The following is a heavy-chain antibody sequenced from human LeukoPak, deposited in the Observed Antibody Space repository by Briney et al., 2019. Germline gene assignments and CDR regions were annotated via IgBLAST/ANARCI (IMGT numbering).Heavy chain of an antibody. J-gene: IGHJ4*02. V-gene: IGHV1-2*02. CDR2: INPNSGGT. Sequence: ASVKVSCKSSGYTFTGYYMHWVRQAPGQGLEWMGCINPNSGGTNYAQKFQGRVTMTRDTSISPAYMELSRLRSDDTAVYYCARVTYCTNGVCYRGDYWGQGPLVTVSS. D-gene: IGHD2-8*01. CDR1: GYTFTGYY. CDR3: ARVTYCTNGVCYRGDY.